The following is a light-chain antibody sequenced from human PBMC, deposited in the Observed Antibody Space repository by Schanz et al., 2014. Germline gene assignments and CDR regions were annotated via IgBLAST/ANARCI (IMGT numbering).Light chain of an antibody. J-gene: IGKJ4*01. V-gene: IGKV1-5*03. CDR2: KAS. CDR3: QQSYSTLFT. CDR1: QNSW. Sequence: DIQMTQSPSTLSASVGDRVTITCRARQNSWLAWYQQKPGKAPKLLIYKASSLQSGVPSRFSGSGSGTDFTLTISSLQPEDFATYYCQQSYSTLFTFGGGTKVEIK.